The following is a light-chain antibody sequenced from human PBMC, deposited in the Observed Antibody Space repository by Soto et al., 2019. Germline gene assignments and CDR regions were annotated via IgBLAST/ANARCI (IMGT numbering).Light chain of an antibody. CDR1: SSNIGAHYD. V-gene: IGLV1-40*01. CDR2: GNS. Sequence: QSALTQPPSVSGAPGQRVTISCTGSSSNIGAHYDVHWYQQLPGTAPKLLIYGNSNRPSGVPDRCSGSKSGTSASLAITGLQAEDEADYYCQSYDNSLSVYVFGTGTKVT. J-gene: IGLJ1*01. CDR3: QSYDNSLSVYV.